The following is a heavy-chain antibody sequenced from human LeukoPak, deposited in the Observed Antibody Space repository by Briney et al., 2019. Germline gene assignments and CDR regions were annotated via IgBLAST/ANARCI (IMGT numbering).Heavy chain of an antibody. CDR3: ARDRDTGSSSNRYYFDY. V-gene: IGHV4-4*07. D-gene: IGHD1-26*01. CDR1: GGSISSYY. J-gene: IGHJ4*02. CDR2: IFTSGST. Sequence: SETLSLTCTVSGGSISSYYWSWVRQPAGKGLEWIGRIFTSGSTNYNPSLKSRVTMSVDTSKNQFSLKLSSVTAADTAVYYCARDRDTGSSSNRYYFDYWGQGTLVTVSS.